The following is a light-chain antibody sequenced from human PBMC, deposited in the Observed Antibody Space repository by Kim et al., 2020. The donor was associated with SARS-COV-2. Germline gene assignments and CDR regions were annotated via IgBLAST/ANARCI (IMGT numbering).Light chain of an antibody. CDR1: QTIYAF. J-gene: IGKJ4*01. CDR3: QNSYSGLT. CDR2: DAS. Sequence: DIQMTQSPSSLSASVGDRISITCRASQTIYAFLNWYQQKPGTAPKLLIHDASTLQSGVPSRFSGSGSGTDFTLTISSLQPEDFATYYCQNSYSGLTFGGGTKVDIK. V-gene: IGKV1-39*01.